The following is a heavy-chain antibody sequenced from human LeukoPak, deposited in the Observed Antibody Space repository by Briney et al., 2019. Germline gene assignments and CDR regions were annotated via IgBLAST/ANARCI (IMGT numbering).Heavy chain of an antibody. V-gene: IGHV3-74*01. J-gene: IGHJ4*02. CDR1: GFTFSSSW. D-gene: IGHD6-13*01. CDR3: ASISRTQGIEY. CDR2: ISTDGSST. Sequence: PGGSLRLSCAASGFTFSSSWMHWVRQAPGKGLVWVSRISTDGSSTHYADSVKGRFTISRDNAKNTLYLQMNSLRAEDTAVYHCASISRTQGIEYWGQGTLVTVSS.